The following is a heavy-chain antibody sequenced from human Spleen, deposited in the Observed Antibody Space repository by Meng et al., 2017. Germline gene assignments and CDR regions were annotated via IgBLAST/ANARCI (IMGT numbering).Heavy chain of an antibody. CDR1: GDSISSTAW. D-gene: IGHD2-8*01. V-gene: IGHV4-4*02. CDR3: ARDNKYANHYHYGMDV. J-gene: IGHJ6*02. CDR2: VLRDGST. Sequence: QVQLRESGPGLVRPSGTLSLTCEVTGDSISSTAWWSWVRQPPGKGLEWIGEVLRDGSTFHNPSLRSRLTLPVDLSKNQFSLRLTSVTAANTAVYYCARDNKYANHYHYGMDVWGQGTTVTVSS.